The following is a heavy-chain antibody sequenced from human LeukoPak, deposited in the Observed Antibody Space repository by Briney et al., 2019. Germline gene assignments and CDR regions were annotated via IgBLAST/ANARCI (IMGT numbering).Heavy chain of an antibody. CDR1: GGSISTYY. CDR3: ARLGVASRGYTYGPDY. V-gene: IGHV4-59*08. J-gene: IGHJ4*02. Sequence: SETLSLTCTVSGGSISTYYWSWIRQPPGKGLEWIGYIYYSGSTNYNPSLQSRVTISVDTSKNQFSLNLRDVTAADTAVYYCARLGVASRGYTYGPDYWGQGTLVIVSS. CDR2: IYYSGST. D-gene: IGHD5-18*01.